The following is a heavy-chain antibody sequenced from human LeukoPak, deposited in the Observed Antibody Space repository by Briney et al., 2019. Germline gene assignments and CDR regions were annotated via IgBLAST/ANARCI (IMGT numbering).Heavy chain of an antibody. D-gene: IGHD2-15*01. J-gene: IGHJ5*02. V-gene: IGHV4-39*07. Sequence: PSETLSLTCTVSGGSISSINYYWGWIRQPPGKGLEWIGSIYNSGSTYYNPSFKSRVIVALDSSKNQFSLRLTSVTAADTAVYYCARDTGQYTPGTPGFTRFDPWGQGTLVTVSS. CDR3: ARDTGQYTPGTPGFTRFDP. CDR2: IYNSGST. CDR1: GGSISSINYY.